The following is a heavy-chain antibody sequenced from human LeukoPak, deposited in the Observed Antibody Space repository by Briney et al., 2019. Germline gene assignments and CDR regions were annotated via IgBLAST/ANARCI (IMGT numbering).Heavy chain of an antibody. Sequence: GGSLRLSCAASGFTFSSYAMHWVRQAPGKGLEWVAVISYDGSNKYYADSVKGRFTISRDNSKNTLYLQMNSLRAEDTAVYYCARDWTRLQKFADAFDIWGQGTMVTVSS. CDR3: ARDWTRLQKFADAFDI. CDR1: GFTFSSYA. CDR2: ISYDGSNK. J-gene: IGHJ3*02. V-gene: IGHV3-30-3*01. D-gene: IGHD5-24*01.